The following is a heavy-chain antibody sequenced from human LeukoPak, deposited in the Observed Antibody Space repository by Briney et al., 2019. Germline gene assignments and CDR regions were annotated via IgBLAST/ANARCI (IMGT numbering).Heavy chain of an antibody. CDR3: AKDRTGYYAPDAFDI. Sequence: GGSLRLSCAPSGFTVSSNFMSWVRQAPGKGLEWVSVLYSGGSTYYADSVKGRFTISRDNSKNTLYLQMNSLRAEDTAVYYCAKDRTGYYAPDAFDIWGQGTMVTVSS. CDR2: LYSGGST. J-gene: IGHJ3*02. CDR1: GFTVSSNF. V-gene: IGHV3-66*01. D-gene: IGHD3/OR15-3a*01.